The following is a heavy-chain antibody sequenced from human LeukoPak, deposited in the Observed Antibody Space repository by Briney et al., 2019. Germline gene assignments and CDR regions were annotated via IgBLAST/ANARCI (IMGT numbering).Heavy chain of an antibody. J-gene: IGHJ4*02. CDR1: GFSLSTTGVG. CDR2: IYWDDEK. Sequence: SGPTLVNPTQTLTPTCTFSGFSLSTTGVGVAWIRQPPGKALEWLALIYWDDEKRYSPSLKSRLTITKDTSKNQVVLTMTNMDPVDTATYYCAHFSLSGSGSYHFDYWGRGTLVTFSS. D-gene: IGHD3-10*01. V-gene: IGHV2-5*02. CDR3: AHFSLSGSGSYHFDY.